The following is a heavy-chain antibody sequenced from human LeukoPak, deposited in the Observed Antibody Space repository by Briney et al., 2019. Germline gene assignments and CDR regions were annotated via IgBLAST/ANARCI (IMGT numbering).Heavy chain of an antibody. V-gene: IGHV1-2*06. CDR3: ASEEQCPGGKFDY. CDR2: INPNSGGT. J-gene: IGHJ4*02. Sequence: ASVKVSCKASGYTFTGYYMHWVRQAPGQGLEWMGRINPNSGGTNYAQKFQGRVTMTRDTSISTAYMELSRLRSDDTAGYYCASEEQCPGGKFDYWGQGTLVTVSS. CDR1: GYTFTGYY. D-gene: IGHD6-19*01.